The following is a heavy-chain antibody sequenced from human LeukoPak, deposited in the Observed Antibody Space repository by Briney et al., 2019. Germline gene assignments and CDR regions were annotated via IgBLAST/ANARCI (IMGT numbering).Heavy chain of an antibody. CDR2: INSDGSST. CDR1: GFTFSSYW. J-gene: IGHJ1*01. V-gene: IGHV3-74*01. Sequence: PGGSLRLSCAASGFTFSSYWMHWVRQAPGKGLVWVSRINSDGSSTSYADSVKGRFTISRDNAKNTLYLQMNSLRAEDTAVYYCAKDHLGCSSTSCYASRGGEYFQHWGQGTLVTVSS. D-gene: IGHD2-2*01. CDR3: AKDHLGCSSTSCYASRGGEYFQH.